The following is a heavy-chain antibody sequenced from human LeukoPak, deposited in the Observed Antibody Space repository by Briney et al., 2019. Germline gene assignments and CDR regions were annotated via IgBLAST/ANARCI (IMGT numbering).Heavy chain of an antibody. V-gene: IGHV3-30*04. J-gene: IGHJ5*02. CDR3: ARENDNWNDPGWFDP. CDR2: ISYDGSNK. CDR1: GFTFSSYA. Sequence: GGSLRLSCAASGFTFSSYAMHWVRQAPGKGLEWVAVISYDGSNKYYADSVKGRFTISRGNSKNTLYLQMNSLRAEDTAVYYRARENDNWNDPGWFDPWGQGTLVTVSS. D-gene: IGHD1-1*01.